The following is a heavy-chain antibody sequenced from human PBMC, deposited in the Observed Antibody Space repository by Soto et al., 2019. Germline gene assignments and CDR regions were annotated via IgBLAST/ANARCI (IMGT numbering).Heavy chain of an antibody. CDR2: IRSKAYGGTT. CDR1: GFIFGGYG. V-gene: IGHV3-49*03. CDR3: SRVPDYRNYVYYGLDV. D-gene: IGHD4-4*01. Sequence: LRLSCTASGFIFGGYGMSWFRQAPGKGLEWVGFIRSKAYGGTTEYAAAVKGRFTISRDDSKSIAYLQMNSLRTEDTAVYYCSRVPDYRNYVYYGLDVWGQGTTVTVSS. J-gene: IGHJ6*02.